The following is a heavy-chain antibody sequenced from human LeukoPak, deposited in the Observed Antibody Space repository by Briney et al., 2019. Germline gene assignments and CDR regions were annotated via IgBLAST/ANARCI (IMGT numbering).Heavy chain of an antibody. CDR3: AKALPITMIHYYYYMDV. D-gene: IGHD3-22*01. CDR2: ISGSGGST. CDR1: GFTFSSYG. V-gene: IGHV3-23*01. J-gene: IGHJ6*03. Sequence: GGSLRLSCAASGFTFSSYGMSWVRQAPGKGLEWVSAISGSGGSTYYADSVKGRFTISRDNSENTLYLQMNSLRAEDTAVYYCAKALPITMIHYYYYMDVWGKGTTVTISS.